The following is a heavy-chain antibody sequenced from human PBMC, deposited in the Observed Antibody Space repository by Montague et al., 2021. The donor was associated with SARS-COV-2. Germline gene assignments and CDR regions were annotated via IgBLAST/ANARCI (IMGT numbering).Heavy chain of an antibody. J-gene: IGHJ4*02. D-gene: IGHD3-22*01. Sequence: QSGAEVKKPGESLKISCKGSGYSFTSYWIGWVRQMPGKGLEWMGIIYPGDSDTRYSPSFQGQVTISADKSISTAYLQWSSLKASDTAMYYCASGRVYYYDSNGYGYFGYWGQGTLVTVSS. CDR2: IYPGDSDT. CDR1: GYSFTSYW. V-gene: IGHV5-51*03. CDR3: ASGRVYYYDSNGYGYFGY.